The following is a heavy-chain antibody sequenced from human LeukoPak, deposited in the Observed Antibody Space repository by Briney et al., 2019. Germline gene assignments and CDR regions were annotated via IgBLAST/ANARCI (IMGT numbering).Heavy chain of an antibody. V-gene: IGHV3-21*01. J-gene: IGHJ6*03. Sequence: GGSLRLSCAASGPSFSSYSMNWVRQAPGKGLEWVSSISSAGGYIHYADSVKGRFTISRDNAKNSLYLQMNSLRVEDTAIYYCARDKGSDYYYYYMDVWGKGTTVTVSS. CDR3: ARDKGSDYYYYYMDV. CDR1: GPSFSSYS. D-gene: IGHD6-19*01. CDR2: ISSAGGYI.